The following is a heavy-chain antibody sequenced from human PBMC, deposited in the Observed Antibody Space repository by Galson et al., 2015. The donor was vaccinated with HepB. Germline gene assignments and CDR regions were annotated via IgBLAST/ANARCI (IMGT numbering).Heavy chain of an antibody. J-gene: IGHJ6*02. V-gene: IGHV1-69*04. Sequence: SVKVSCKASGGTFSSYAISWVRQAPGQGLEWMGRIIPILGIANYAQKFQGRVTITADKSTSTAYMELSSLRSEDTAVYYCARGDVDIVATSPGNDYYYYGMDVWGQGTTVTVSS. CDR1: GGTFSSYA. CDR2: IIPILGIA. CDR3: ARGDVDIVATSPGNDYYYYGMDV. D-gene: IGHD5-12*01.